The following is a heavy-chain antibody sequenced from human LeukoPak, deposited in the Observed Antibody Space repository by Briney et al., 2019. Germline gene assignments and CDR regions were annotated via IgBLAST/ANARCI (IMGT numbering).Heavy chain of an antibody. CDR2: ISYDGSNK. D-gene: IGHD4-4*01. Sequence: GGSLRLSCAASGFTFSSYGMHWVRQAPGKGLEWVAVISYDGSNKYYADSVKGRFTISRDNSKNTLYLQMNSLRAEDTAVYYCAKAVTGYYYYLGMDVWGQGTTVTVSS. CDR3: AKAVTGYYYYLGMDV. CDR1: GFTFSSYG. J-gene: IGHJ6*02. V-gene: IGHV3-30*18.